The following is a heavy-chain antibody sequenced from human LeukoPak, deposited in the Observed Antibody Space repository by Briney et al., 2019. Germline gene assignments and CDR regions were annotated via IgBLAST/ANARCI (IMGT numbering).Heavy chain of an antibody. CDR2: IYDSGST. D-gene: IGHD4-17*01. V-gene: IGHV4-59*08. Sequence: SETLSLTCAVSGGSITSNSWSWIRQPPGKGLEWIGDIYDSGSTNHNPSVKSRVTISIDTSKNHFSLKLSPVTAADTAVYYCARLKITVTDYYYYAMDVWGQGTTVTVSS. J-gene: IGHJ6*02. CDR3: ARLKITVTDYYYYAMDV. CDR1: GGSITSNS.